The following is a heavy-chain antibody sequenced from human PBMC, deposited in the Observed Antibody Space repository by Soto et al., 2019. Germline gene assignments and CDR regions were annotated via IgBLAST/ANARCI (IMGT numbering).Heavy chain of an antibody. CDR3: ARVPLATPGYDFWSGEYYYYYYYMDV. CDR1: GFTFSSYW. Sequence: AGSLRLSCAASGFTFSSYWMSWVRQAPGKGLEWVANINQDGSEQYYVDSVKGRFTISRDNAKNSLYLQMNSLRAEDTAVYYYARVPLATPGYDFWSGEYYYYYYYMDVWGKGTTVTVSS. V-gene: IGHV3-7*04. CDR2: INQDGSEQ. J-gene: IGHJ6*03. D-gene: IGHD3-3*01.